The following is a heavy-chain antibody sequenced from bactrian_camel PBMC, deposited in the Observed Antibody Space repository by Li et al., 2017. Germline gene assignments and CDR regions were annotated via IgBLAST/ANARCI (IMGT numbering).Heavy chain of an antibody. D-gene: IGHD6*01. Sequence: VQLVESGGGSVQVGGSLRLSCAASGLPYGSYCMGWFRQAPGKESEGVAVIDTDGDTIYADSVKGRFTISRDKARNTLYLQMNNLKPEDSAMYFCAADFDYSSVSWYGGNGYEPAYFDYWGQGTQVTVS. CDR2: IDTDGDT. CDR3: AADFDYSSVSWYGGNGYEPAYFDY. J-gene: IGHJ6*01. CDR1: GLPYGSYC. V-gene: IGHV3S55*01.